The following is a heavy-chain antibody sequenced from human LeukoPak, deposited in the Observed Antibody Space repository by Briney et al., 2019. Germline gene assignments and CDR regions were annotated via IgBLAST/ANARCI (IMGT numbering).Heavy chain of an antibody. D-gene: IGHD3-10*01. Sequence: SETLSLTCVVYVGSFSGYYWSWIRQPPGKGLEGIGEINHSGSTNYNPCLKSRVTISVDTSKNQFSLKLSSVTAADTAVYYCARGRGCYGSGSYNWFDPWGQGTLVTVSS. CDR1: VGSFSGYY. J-gene: IGHJ5*02. V-gene: IGHV4-34*01. CDR3: ARGRGCYGSGSYNWFDP. CDR2: INHSGST.